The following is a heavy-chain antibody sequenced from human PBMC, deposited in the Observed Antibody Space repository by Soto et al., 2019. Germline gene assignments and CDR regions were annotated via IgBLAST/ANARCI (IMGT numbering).Heavy chain of an antibody. J-gene: IGHJ6*02. Sequence: EVQLLESGGGLVQPGGSLRLSCAASGFTFSSYAMSWVRQAPGKGLEWVSAISGSGGSTYDADSVKGRFTISRDNSKNPLYLQMNSLRAEDTAVYYCAKVRGGWPAYGMDVWGQGTTVTVSS. V-gene: IGHV3-23*01. CDR1: GFTFSSYA. CDR2: ISGSGGST. D-gene: IGHD6-19*01. CDR3: AKVRGGWPAYGMDV.